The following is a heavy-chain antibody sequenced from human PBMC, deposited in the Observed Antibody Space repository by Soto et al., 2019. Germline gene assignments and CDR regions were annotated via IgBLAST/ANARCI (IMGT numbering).Heavy chain of an antibody. Sequence: PSETLSLTCTVSGGSISSYYWSWIRQPPGKGLEWIGYIYYSGSTNYNPSLKSRVTISVDTSKNQFSLKLSSVTAADTAVYYCARGLLGYCSSTSCPFDYWGQGTLVTGLL. CDR2: IYYSGST. V-gene: IGHV4-59*01. J-gene: IGHJ4*02. D-gene: IGHD2-2*01. CDR3: ARGLLGYCSSTSCPFDY. CDR1: GGSISSYY.